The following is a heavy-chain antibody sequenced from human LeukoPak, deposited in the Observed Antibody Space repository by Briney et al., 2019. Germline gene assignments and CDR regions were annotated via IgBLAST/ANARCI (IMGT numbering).Heavy chain of an antibody. V-gene: IGHV3-48*03. CDR1: GFTFSSYE. Sequence: GGSLRLSCAASGFTFSSYEMNWVRQAPGKGLEWVSYISRSGSTIYYADSVEGRFTIPRDNAKNSLYLQMNSLRAEDTFVCYCARGSYYDTGGLDYWGQGTLVTVSS. D-gene: IGHD3-22*01. CDR2: ISRSGSTI. CDR3: ARGSYYDTGGLDY. J-gene: IGHJ4*02.